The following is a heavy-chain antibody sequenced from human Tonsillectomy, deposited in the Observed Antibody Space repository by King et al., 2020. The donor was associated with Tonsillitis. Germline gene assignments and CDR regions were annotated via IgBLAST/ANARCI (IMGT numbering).Heavy chain of an antibody. V-gene: IGHV2-70*01. D-gene: IGHD3-3*01. CDR1: GFSLSTSGMC. CDR3: VRINNDFWSGYADY. Sequence: HVTLKESGPALVKPTQTLTLTCTFSGFSLSTSGMCVSWIRQPPGKALEVLALIDWDDDKYYSTSLKSRLTISKDTSKNQVVLTMTNMDPVDTATYYFVRINNDFWSGYADYWGQGTLVTVSS. CDR2: IDWDDDK. J-gene: IGHJ4*02.